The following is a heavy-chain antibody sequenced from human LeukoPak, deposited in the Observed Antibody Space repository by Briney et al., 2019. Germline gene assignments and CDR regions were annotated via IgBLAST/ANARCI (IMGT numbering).Heavy chain of an antibody. J-gene: IGHJ5*02. CDR3: ARQSLVDYSDSRGPFRWFDI. CDR2: IDHTGST. D-gene: IGHD3-16*01. Sequence: SETLSLSCNVSGGSISSHYWSWIRQPPGKGLEWIGYIDHTGSTDCSPSLKSRVTMSVDTPKNQVSLKLSYVTAADTAVYFCARQSLVDYSDSRGPFRWFDIWGRGTLVTVS. CDR1: GGSISSHY. V-gene: IGHV4-59*11.